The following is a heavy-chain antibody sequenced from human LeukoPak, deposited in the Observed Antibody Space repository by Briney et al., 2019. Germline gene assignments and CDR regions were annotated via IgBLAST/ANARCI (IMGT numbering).Heavy chain of an antibody. D-gene: IGHD6-19*01. Sequence: GGSLRLSCSASGLTLNNYGVSWVRQAPGKGLDWVSSVSALDEIYYADSVKGRFTISRDKSMNTVYLQMNSLRAEDMAIYYCPILAVAAPTGVCWGQGTLVTVSS. CDR3: PILAVAAPTGVC. V-gene: IGHV3-23*01. J-gene: IGHJ4*02. CDR2: VSALDEI. CDR1: GLTLNNYG.